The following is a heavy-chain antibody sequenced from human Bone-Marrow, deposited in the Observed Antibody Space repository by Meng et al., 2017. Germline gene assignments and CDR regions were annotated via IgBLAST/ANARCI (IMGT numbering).Heavy chain of an antibody. Sequence: GESLKISCAASGFTFSSYSMNWVRQAPGKGLGWVSSISSSSDYLYYADSVKGRFTISRDNAKNSLYLQMNSLRAEDTAVYYCATPHYSGSYLAQGYWGQGTLVTVSS. J-gene: IGHJ4*02. D-gene: IGHD1-26*01. CDR2: ISSSSDYL. V-gene: IGHV3-21*01. CDR1: GFTFSSYS. CDR3: ATPHYSGSYLAQGY.